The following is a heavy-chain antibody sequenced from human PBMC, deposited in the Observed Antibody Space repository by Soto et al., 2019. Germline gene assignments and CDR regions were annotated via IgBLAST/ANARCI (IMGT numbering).Heavy chain of an antibody. J-gene: IGHJ6*03. CDR1: GGSFSGYY. V-gene: IGHV4-34*01. D-gene: IGHD3-3*01. CDR2: INHSGST. Sequence: SETLSLTCAVYGGSFSGYYWSWIRQPPGKGLEWIGEINHSGSTNYNPSLKSRVTISVDTSKNQFSLKLSSVTAADTAVYYCASKVLRNPGPIYYYYYMDVWGKGTTVTVSS. CDR3: ASKVLRNPGPIYYYYYMDV.